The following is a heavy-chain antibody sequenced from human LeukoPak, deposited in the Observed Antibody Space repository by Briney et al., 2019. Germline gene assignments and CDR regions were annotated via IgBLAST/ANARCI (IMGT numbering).Heavy chain of an antibody. CDR3: AKEYTGSFSPFPSYFDS. Sequence: GGSLRLSCAASGFTVSSNYMSWVRQAPGKGLEWVSFIYSGGSTYYADSVKGRFTISRDNSKNTLYLQMNSLRAEDTAVYYCAKEYTGSFSPFPSYFDSWGQGTLVTVSS. V-gene: IGHV3-53*01. CDR2: IYSGGST. CDR1: GFTVSSNY. J-gene: IGHJ4*02. D-gene: IGHD1-26*01.